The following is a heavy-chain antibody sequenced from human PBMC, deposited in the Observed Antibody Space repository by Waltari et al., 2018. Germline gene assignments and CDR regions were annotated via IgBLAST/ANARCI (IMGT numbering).Heavy chain of an antibody. CDR3: ARRLSSGCEY. CDR1: GFNFRNYW. Sequence: EVQLVESGGGLVQPGGSLRLSCVGSGFNFRNYWMSWVRQTPEKGLEWVANINEDGNEKYFLDSVKGRFTVSRDNARNSLYLQMNSLRVEDTAVYYCARRLSSGCEYWGQGTLVTVSS. V-gene: IGHV3-7*04. D-gene: IGHD6-19*01. J-gene: IGHJ4*02. CDR2: INEDGNEK.